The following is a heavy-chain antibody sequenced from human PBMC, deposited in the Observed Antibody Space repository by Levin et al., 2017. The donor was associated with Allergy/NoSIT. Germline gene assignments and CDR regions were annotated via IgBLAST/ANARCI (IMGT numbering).Heavy chain of an antibody. Sequence: SETLSLTCTVSGGSISSSSYYWGWIRQPPGKGLVWIGSIYYSGSTYYNPSLKSRVTISVDTSKNQFSLKLSSVTATDPAAYYWARRRVDTAMVYYYYYYYMDVWGKGTTVTVSS. V-gene: IGHV4-39*01. J-gene: IGHJ6*03. CDR1: GGSISSSSYY. D-gene: IGHD5-18*01. CDR3: ARRRVDTAMVYYYYYYYMDV. CDR2: IYYSGST.